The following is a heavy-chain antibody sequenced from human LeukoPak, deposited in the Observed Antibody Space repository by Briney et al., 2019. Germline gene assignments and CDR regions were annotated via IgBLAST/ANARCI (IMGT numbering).Heavy chain of an antibody. D-gene: IGHD1-26*01. Sequence: SETLSLTCTVSGGSISSSSYYWGWIRQPPGKGLEWIGSIYYSGSTYYNPSLKSRVTISVDTSKNQFSLKLSSVTAADTAVYYCARDLSYPRNRHYFDYWGQGTLVTVSS. CDR3: ARDLSYPRNRHYFDY. V-gene: IGHV4-39*07. J-gene: IGHJ4*02. CDR1: GGSISSSSYY. CDR2: IYYSGST.